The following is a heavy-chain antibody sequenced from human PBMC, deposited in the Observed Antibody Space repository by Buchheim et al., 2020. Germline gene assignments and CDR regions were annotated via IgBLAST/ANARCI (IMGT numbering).Heavy chain of an antibody. J-gene: IGHJ4*02. V-gene: IGHV4-34*01. CDR3: VRGGGSSGYYYDY. CDR2: INHSGST. CDR1: GGSFSDYY. D-gene: IGHD3-22*01. Sequence: QVQLQQWGAGLLKPSETLSLTCAVYGGSFSDYYWSWIRQPPGKGLEWIGEINHSGSTNYNSSPKSRVTISVDTSKNQFSLKLSSVTAADTAVYYCVRGGGSSGYYYDYWGQGIL.